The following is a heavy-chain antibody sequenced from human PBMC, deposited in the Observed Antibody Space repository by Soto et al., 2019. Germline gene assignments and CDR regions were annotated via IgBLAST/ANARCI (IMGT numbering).Heavy chain of an antibody. CDR2: FDHEDGET. CDR1: GHTLTAFS. J-gene: IGHJ4*02. Sequence: QVQLVQYGAEVKKPGASVKVSCKVSGHTLTAFSMHWVRQAPGKGLEWMGGFDHEDGETRYAQRFQGRVTMTEDTSTDPAYFELSSLSSEDTAVYYCAAGGTRWLQGPLDYWGQGTLVTVSS. V-gene: IGHV1-24*01. CDR3: AAGGTRWLQGPLDY. D-gene: IGHD1-1*01.